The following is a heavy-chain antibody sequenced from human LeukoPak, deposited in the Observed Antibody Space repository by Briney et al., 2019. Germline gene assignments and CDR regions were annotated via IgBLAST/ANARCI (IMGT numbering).Heavy chain of an antibody. CDR1: GGSFSGYY. CDR2: INHSGST. D-gene: IGHD2-2*02. J-gene: IGHJ6*02. Sequence: SETLSLTCAVYGGSFSGYYWSWIRQPPGKGLEWIGEINHSGSTNYNPSLKSRATISVDTSKNQFSLKLSSVTAADTAVYYCARVQSMILRYCSSTSCYTPYYYYGMDVWGQGTTVTVSS. V-gene: IGHV4-34*01. CDR3: ARVQSMILRYCSSTSCYTPYYYYGMDV.